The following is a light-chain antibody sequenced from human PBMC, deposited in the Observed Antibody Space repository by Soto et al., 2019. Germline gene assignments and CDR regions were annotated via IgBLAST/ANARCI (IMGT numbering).Light chain of an antibody. V-gene: IGKV3-20*01. CDR3: QQYGSSGT. CDR1: QTVSSS. J-gene: IGKJ1*01. CDR2: AAS. Sequence: EIVLTQSPGTLSLSPGERATLSCRASQTVSSSLAWYQQKPGQAPRLLIYAASTRATGIPDRFSGSGSGTDFTLTISRLEPEDFAVYYCQQYGSSGTFGQGTKVDIK.